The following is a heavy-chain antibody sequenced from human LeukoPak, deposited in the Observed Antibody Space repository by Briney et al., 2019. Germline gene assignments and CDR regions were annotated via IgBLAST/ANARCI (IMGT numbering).Heavy chain of an antibody. CDR2: INPSGGGT. D-gene: IGHD2-15*01. J-gene: IGHJ4*02. CDR3: ARDSHIVVVVAANPYYFDH. CDR1: GYTFTSYY. V-gene: IGHV1-46*01. Sequence: ASVKVSCKASGYTFTSYYMHWVRQAPGQGLEWMGIINPSGGGTSYAQKFQGRVTMTRDTSTSTVYMELSSLRSVETAVYYCARDSHIVVVVAANPYYFDHWGQGTLVTVSS.